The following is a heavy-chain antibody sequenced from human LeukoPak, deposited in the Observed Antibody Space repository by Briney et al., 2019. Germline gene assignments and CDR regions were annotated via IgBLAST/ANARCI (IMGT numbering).Heavy chain of an antibody. CDR3: ARAYNWNDIDLFGY. CDR2: ISAYNGNT. V-gene: IGHV1-18*01. Sequence: ASVKLSCKASGYTFTSYGISWVRQAPGQGLEWMGWISAYNGNTNYAQKLQGRVTMTTDTSTSTAYMELRSLRSEDTAVYYCARAYNWNDIDLFGYWGQGTLVTVSS. CDR1: GYTFTSYG. J-gene: IGHJ4*02. D-gene: IGHD1-1*01.